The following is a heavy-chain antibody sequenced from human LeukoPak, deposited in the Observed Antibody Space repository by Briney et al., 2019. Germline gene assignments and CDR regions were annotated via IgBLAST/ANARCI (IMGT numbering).Heavy chain of an antibody. CDR3: ARVEPGAFDI. J-gene: IGHJ3*02. Sequence: GGSLRLSCAASRFTFRNYGMHWVRQTPGKGLEWVGVIWYDGSNKVYADSVKGRFTFSRDNSKNTLYLQMNSLRAEDTAVYYCARVEPGAFDIWGQGTMVTVSS. CDR2: IWYDGSNK. CDR1: RFTFRNYG. V-gene: IGHV3-33*01.